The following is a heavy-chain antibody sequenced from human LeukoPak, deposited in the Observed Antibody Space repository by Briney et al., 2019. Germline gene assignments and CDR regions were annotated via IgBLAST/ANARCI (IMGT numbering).Heavy chain of an antibody. V-gene: IGHV2-5*02. Sequence: SGPTLVNPTQTLTLTCTFSGFSLSTSGVGVGWIRQPPGKALEWLALIYWDGDKRYSPSLKSRLTITKDTSKNQVVLTMTNMDPVDSATYYCAHRQNGIAARALVYFDYWGQGTLVTVSS. J-gene: IGHJ4*02. CDR3: AHRQNGIAARALVYFDY. CDR1: GFSLSTSGVG. D-gene: IGHD6-6*01. CDR2: IYWDGDK.